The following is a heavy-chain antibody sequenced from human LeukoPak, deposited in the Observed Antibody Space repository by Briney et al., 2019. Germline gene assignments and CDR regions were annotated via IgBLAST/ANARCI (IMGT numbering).Heavy chain of an antibody. CDR2: IKSKTDGGTT. CDR3: TTKFYDSSGYYYYFDY. Sequence: PGGSLRLSCAASGFTFSNTWMSWVRQAPGKGLEWVGRIKSKTDGGTTDYAAPVKGRFTISRDDSKNTLYLQMNSLKTEDTAVYYCTTKFYDSSGYYYYFDYWGQGTLVTVSS. D-gene: IGHD3-22*01. J-gene: IGHJ4*02. V-gene: IGHV3-15*01. CDR1: GFTFSNTW.